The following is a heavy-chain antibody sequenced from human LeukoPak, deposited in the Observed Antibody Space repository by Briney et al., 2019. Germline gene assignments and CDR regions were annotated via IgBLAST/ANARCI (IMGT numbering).Heavy chain of an antibody. D-gene: IGHD6-13*01. CDR1: GYTFTSYG. V-gene: IGHV1-18*01. CDR3: AREGWYSSSWPDAFDI. CDR2: ISAYNGNT. J-gene: IGHJ3*02. Sequence: ASVKVSCKASGYTFTSYGISWVRQAPGQGLEWMGWISAYNGNTNYAQKLQGRVTMTTDTSTSTAYMELRSLRSDDTAVYYCAREGWYSSSWPDAFDIWGQGTMVIVSS.